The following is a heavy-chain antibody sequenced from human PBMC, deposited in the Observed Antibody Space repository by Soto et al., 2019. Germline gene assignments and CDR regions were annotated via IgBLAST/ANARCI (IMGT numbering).Heavy chain of an antibody. CDR2: TYYRSKWYN. Sequence: LTQTLSLTCAIWGDSVSDNSAAWDWIRQSPSRGLEWLGRTYYRSKWYNDYAVSVKSRITVTPDTSKNQFSLHLNSVTPEDTAVHYCSKAPPYYVSSARYLAYWGQRAPAPV. D-gene: IGHD3-3*01. J-gene: IGHJ4*02. CDR3: SKAPPYYVSSARYLAY. V-gene: IGHV6-1*01. CDR1: GDSVSDNSAA.